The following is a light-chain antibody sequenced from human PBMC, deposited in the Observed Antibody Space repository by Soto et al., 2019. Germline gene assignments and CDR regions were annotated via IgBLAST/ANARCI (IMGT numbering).Light chain of an antibody. J-gene: IGKJ2*01. Sequence: EIVMTQSPATLSVSPGDRATLSCRASQSVSSNLAWYQQKPGQAPRPLIYGASSRATGIPARFSGSGSGTEFTLTISSLQSEDFAVYYCQQYNKWPPYTFGQGTKLEIK. CDR1: QSVSSN. CDR3: QQYNKWPPYT. V-gene: IGKV3-15*01. CDR2: GAS.